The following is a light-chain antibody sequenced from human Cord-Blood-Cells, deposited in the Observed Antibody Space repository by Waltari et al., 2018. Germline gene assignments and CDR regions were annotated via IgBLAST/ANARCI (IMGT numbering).Light chain of an antibody. J-gene: IGKJ4*01. CDR2: DAS. CDR1: QDISNY. CDR3: QQYDNRPLT. V-gene: IGKV1-33*01. Sequence: DIQMTQSPSSLSASVGDRVTITCQASQDISNYLNWYQQKPGKAPKLLIYDASNLETGVRSRSRGSGSGTDFTFTISSLQPEDIATYYCQQYDNRPLTLGGGTKVEIK.